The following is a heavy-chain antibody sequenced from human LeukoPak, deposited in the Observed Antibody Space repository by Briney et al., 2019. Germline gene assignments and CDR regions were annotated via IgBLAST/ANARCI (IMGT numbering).Heavy chain of an antibody. J-gene: IGHJ3*02. D-gene: IGHD2-2*02. CDR2: ISAYNDNT. V-gene: IGHV1-18*01. CDR1: GYTFTSYG. CDR3: ARIRIVVVPAAIRAHDAFDI. Sequence: ASVKVSCKASGYTFTSYGISWVRQAPGQGLEWMGWISAYNDNTNYAQKLQGRVTMTTDTSTSTAYMELRSLRSDDTAVYYCARIRIVVVPAAIRAHDAFDIWGQGTMVTVSS.